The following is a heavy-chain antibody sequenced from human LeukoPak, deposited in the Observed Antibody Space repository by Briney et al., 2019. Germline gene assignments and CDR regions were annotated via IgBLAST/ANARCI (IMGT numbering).Heavy chain of an antibody. V-gene: IGHV3-74*01. CDR3: ARVRSGYPNYFDY. CDR2: INSDGSST. D-gene: IGHD3-3*01. Sequence: PGGSLRLSCAASGFTFSSYWMHWVRQAPGKGLVWVSRINSDGSSTSYADPVKGRFTISRDNAKNTLYLQMNSLRAEDTAVYYCARVRSGYPNYFDYWGQGTLVTVSS. CDR1: GFTFSSYW. J-gene: IGHJ4*02.